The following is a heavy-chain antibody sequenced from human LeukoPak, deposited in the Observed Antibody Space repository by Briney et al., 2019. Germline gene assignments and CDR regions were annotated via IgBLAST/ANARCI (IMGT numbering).Heavy chain of an antibody. CDR1: GFTFSNAW. D-gene: IGHD4-17*01. V-gene: IGHV3-15*01. J-gene: IGHJ4*02. CDR3: ASRATVTTSLYFDY. CDR2: IKSKTDGGTT. Sequence: GGSLRLSCAASGFTFSNAWMSWVRQAPGKGLEWVGRIKSKTDGGTTDYAAPVKGRFTISRDNSKNTLYLQMNSLRAEDTAVYYCASRATVTTSLYFDYWGQGTLVTVSS.